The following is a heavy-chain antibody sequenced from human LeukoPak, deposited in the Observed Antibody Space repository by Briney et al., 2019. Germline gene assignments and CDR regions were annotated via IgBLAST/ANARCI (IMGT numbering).Heavy chain of an antibody. CDR1: GYTFTSYD. V-gene: IGHV1-8*01. Sequence: GASVKVSCKAPGYTFTSYDINWVRQATGQGLEWMGWMNPNSGNTGYAQKFQGRVTMTRNTSISTAYMELSSLRSEDTAVYYCAREASIAVAGTSYFVFDYWGQGTLVTVSS. CDR2: MNPNSGNT. D-gene: IGHD6-19*01. CDR3: AREASIAVAGTSYFVFDY. J-gene: IGHJ4*01.